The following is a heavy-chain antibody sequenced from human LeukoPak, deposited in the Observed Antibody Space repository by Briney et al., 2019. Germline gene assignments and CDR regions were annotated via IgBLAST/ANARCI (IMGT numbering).Heavy chain of an antibody. CDR3: ATESCSSTSCDFDC. Sequence: SETLSLTCIVSGCSISSYYWSWIRQPPGKGLEWIGYIYYSGSTNYNPSLKSRVTISLDTSKNQFSLKLNSVTAADTAVYYCATESCSSTSCDFDCWGQGTLVTVSS. J-gene: IGHJ4*02. V-gene: IGHV4-59*01. CDR2: IYYSGST. D-gene: IGHD2-2*01. CDR1: GCSISSYY.